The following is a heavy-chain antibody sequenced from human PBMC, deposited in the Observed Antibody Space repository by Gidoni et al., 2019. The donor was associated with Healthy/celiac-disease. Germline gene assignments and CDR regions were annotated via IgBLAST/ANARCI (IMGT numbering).Heavy chain of an antibody. CDR3: ARDRVSGWYGGFDY. Sequence: EVQLVETGGGLIQPGGSLRLSGSSSGFTVSSNYMSWVRQAPGKVLEWVSVIYRGGSTYYADSVKGRFTISRDNSKNTLSLQMNSLRAEDTAVYSCARDRVSGWYGGFDYWGQGTLVTVSS. J-gene: IGHJ4*02. D-gene: IGHD6-19*01. CDR1: GFTVSSNY. CDR2: IYRGGST. V-gene: IGHV3-53*02.